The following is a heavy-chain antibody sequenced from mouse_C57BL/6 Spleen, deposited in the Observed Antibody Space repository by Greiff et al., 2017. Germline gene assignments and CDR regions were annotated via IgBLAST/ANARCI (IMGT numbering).Heavy chain of an antibody. V-gene: IGHV1-64*01. D-gene: IGHD1-1*01. CDR2: INPNSGST. J-gene: IGHJ3*01. CDR3: ASWYYGFAY. Sequence: QVQLQQPGAELVKPGASVKLSCKASGYTFTSYWMHWVKQRPGQGLEWIGMINPNSGSTNYNEKFKSKATLTVDKSSSTAYMQLRSLTSEDSAVYYCASWYYGFAYWGQGTLVTVSA. CDR1: GYTFTSYW.